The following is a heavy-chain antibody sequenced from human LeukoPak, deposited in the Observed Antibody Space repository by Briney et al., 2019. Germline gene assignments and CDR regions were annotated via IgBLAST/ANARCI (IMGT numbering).Heavy chain of an antibody. D-gene: IGHD1-26*01. CDR3: ARETWELLFDY. V-gene: IGHV4-30-4*08. J-gene: IGHJ4*02. Sequence: SQTLSLTCTVSGGSISSGDYYWSWIRQPPGKGLEWIGYIYYSGSTYYNPSLKSRVTISVDTSKNQFALKLSSVTAADTAVYYCARETWELLFDYWGQGTLVTVSS. CDR2: IYYSGST. CDR1: GGSISSGDYY.